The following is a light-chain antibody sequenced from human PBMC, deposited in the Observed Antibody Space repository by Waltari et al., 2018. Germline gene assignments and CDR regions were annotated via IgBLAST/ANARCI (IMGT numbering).Light chain of an antibody. V-gene: IGKV3-20*01. CDR3: QKYGTLPAT. CDR1: QSVSRT. J-gene: IGKJ1*01. Sequence: EIVLTQSPGTLSLSPGERATLSCRASQSVSRTLAWYQQQPGQAPRLLIYDASIRATGIPDRFSGSGSGTDFSLTISRLEPEDFAVYYCQKYGTLPATFGQGTKVEIK. CDR2: DAS.